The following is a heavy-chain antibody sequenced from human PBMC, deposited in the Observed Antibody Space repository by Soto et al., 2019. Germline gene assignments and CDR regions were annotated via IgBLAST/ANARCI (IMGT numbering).Heavy chain of an antibody. CDR2: IYSGGST. CDR1: GGAISGRSNY. V-gene: IGHV4-39*01. D-gene: IGHD3-9*01. Sequence: PSETLSLTCNVSGGAISGRSNYWGWIRQPPGKGLEYIGSIYSGGSTYYNPSLKSRVTLSVDTSQNQFFLRLTSVTAADTAVYYCARRHSATWLSDYWGLGTQVTVSS. CDR3: ARRHSATWLSDY. J-gene: IGHJ4*02.